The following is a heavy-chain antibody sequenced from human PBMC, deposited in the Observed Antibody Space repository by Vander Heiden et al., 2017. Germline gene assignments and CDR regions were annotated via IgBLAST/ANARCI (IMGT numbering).Heavy chain of an antibody. CDR3: AIRPSSTVADY. CDR2: IYYSGST. J-gene: IGHJ4*02. V-gene: IGHV4-39*01. D-gene: IGHD4-17*01. Sequence: QLQLQESGPGLVKPSETLSLTCTVSGGSISSSSYYWGWIRQPPGKGLEWIGSIYYSGSTYYYPSLKSRVTISVDTSKNQFSLNISSVTAADTAVYYCAIRPSSTVADYWGQGTLVTVSS. CDR1: GGSISSSSYY.